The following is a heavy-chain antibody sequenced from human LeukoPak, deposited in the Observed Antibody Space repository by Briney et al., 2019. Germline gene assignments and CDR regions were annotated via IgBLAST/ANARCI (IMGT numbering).Heavy chain of an antibody. V-gene: IGHV4-61*02. J-gene: IGHJ4*02. CDR2: IYTSGST. CDR3: ASQYLGMEYYFDY. D-gene: IGHD7-27*01. Sequence: SETLSLTCTVSDDPINSGVYYWNWIRQPAGKGLEWIGRIYTSGSTNYNPSLKSRVTISVDTSKNQFSLKLSSVTAADTAVYYCASQYLGMEYYFDYWGQGTLVTVSS. CDR1: DDPINSGVYY.